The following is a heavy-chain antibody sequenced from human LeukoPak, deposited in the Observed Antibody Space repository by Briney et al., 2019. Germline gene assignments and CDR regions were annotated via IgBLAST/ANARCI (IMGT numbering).Heavy chain of an antibody. V-gene: IGHV1-8*01. D-gene: IGHD1-14*01. CDR1: GYTFTSYD. J-gene: IGHJ6*02. CDR3: ARSPEPEYGMDV. Sequence: ASVKVSCKASGYTFTSYDINWVRQATGQGLEWMGWMNPNSGNTGYAQKFQGRVTMTRNTSISTAYMELSSLRSEDTAVYYCARSPEPEYGMDVWGQGTTVTVSS. CDR2: MNPNSGNT.